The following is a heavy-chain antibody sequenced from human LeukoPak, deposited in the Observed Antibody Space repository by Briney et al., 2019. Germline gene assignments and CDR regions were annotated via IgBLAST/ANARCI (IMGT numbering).Heavy chain of an antibody. CDR1: GYTFTSYG. V-gene: IGHV1-18*01. CDR2: ISAYNGNT. D-gene: IGHD6-6*01. CDR3: ARDMSIAARSWFDP. Sequence: GASVKVSCKASGYTFTSYGISWVRQAPGQGLEWMGWISAYNGNTNYAQKLQGRVTMTADTSTSTAYMELRSLRSDDTAVYYCARDMSIAARSWFDPWGQGTLVTVSS. J-gene: IGHJ5*02.